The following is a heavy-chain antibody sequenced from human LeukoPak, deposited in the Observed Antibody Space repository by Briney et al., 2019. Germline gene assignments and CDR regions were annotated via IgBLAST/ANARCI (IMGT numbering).Heavy chain of an antibody. CDR2: INPNSGGT. D-gene: IGHD2-8*01. Sequence: ASVKVSCKASGYTFTGYYMHWVRQAPGQGLEWMGWINPNSGGTNYAQKFQGRVTMTRDTSISTAYMELSGLTSDDTALYYCARGPNHYYYMDFWGKGTTVSVSS. V-gene: IGHV1-2*02. CDR3: ARGPNHYYYMDF. CDR1: GYTFTGYY. J-gene: IGHJ6*03.